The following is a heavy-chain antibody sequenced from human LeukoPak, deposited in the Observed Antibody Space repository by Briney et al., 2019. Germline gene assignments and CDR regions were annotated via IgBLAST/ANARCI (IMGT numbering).Heavy chain of an antibody. D-gene: IGHD6-19*01. CDR2: ISSSSSYI. J-gene: IGHJ4*02. V-gene: IGHV3-21*01. CDR1: GFTFSSYS. CDR3: ARDSSGWYGDY. Sequence: GGSLRLSCAASGFTFSSYSMNWDRQAPGKGLEWVSSISSSSSYIYYADSVKGRFTISRDNAKNSLYLQMNSLRAEDTAVYYCARDSSGWYGDYWGQGTLVTVSS.